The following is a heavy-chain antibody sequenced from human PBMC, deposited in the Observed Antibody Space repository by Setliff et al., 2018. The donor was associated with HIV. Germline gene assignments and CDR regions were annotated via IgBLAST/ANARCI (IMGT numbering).Heavy chain of an antibody. CDR3: AKEYHTAATGTRVANYFDY. CDR2: INPSDGSA. J-gene: IGHJ4*02. CDR1: GYTFTSCF. Sequence: GASVKVSCKASGYTFTSCFLHWVRQAPGQGLEYMGIINPSDGSADYVEKFQDRVTITRDTSTSTVYMEMSSLRSEDTAIYYRAKEYHTAATGTRVANYFDYWGQGTLVTVSS. D-gene: IGHD6-13*01. V-gene: IGHV1-46*01.